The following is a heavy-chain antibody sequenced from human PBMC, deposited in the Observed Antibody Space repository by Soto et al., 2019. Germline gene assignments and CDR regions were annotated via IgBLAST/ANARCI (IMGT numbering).Heavy chain of an antibody. D-gene: IGHD1-1*01. CDR3: ARWSNNKVADP. J-gene: IGHJ5*02. V-gene: IGHV3-33*01. CDR2: IWYDGSNQ. CDR1: GFTFRNHG. Sequence: QVQLVESGGGVVQPGRSLRLSCAASGFTFRNHGMHWVRQAPGKGLEWVAVIWYDGSNQYYAESVKGRFTISRDNSKDTMYLQMNSLRDEDTAVYYCARWSNNKVADPWGQGTLVTVSS.